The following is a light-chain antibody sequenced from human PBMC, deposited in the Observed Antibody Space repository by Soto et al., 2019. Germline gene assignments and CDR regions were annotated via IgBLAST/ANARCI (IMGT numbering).Light chain of an antibody. Sequence: QSALTQPASISGSPGQSITISCTGTNSDVGGYNYVSWYRQYPGKAPKLMIYDVDNRPSGVSYRFSGSKSGKTASLTISGLQAEDEADYYCSSYTTSSTVVFGGGTKLTVL. V-gene: IGLV2-14*01. CDR2: DVD. J-gene: IGLJ2*01. CDR1: NSDVGGYNY. CDR3: SSYTTSSTVV.